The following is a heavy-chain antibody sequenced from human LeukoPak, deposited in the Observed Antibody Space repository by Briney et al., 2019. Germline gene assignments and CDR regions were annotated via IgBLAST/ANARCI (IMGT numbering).Heavy chain of an antibody. Sequence: PGGSLRLSCAASGFTLSNYGMNWVRQALGKGLEWVSGISGGGGSTYYADSVKGRFTISRDNSKDTLYVQMNSLRAEDTAAYYCAKGRRDAYNYYFDYWGQGTLVTVSS. CDR2: ISGGGGST. D-gene: IGHD5-24*01. J-gene: IGHJ4*02. CDR1: GFTLSNYG. V-gene: IGHV3-23*01. CDR3: AKGRRDAYNYYFDY.